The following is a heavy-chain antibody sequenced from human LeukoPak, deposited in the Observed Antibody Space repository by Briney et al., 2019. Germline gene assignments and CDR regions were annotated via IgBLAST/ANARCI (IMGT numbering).Heavy chain of an antibody. D-gene: IGHD3-10*01. Sequence: RASETLSLTCTVSGGSISSGSYYWSWIRQPAGKGLEWIVRIYTSGSTNYNPSLKSRVTISVDTSKNQFSLKLSSVTAADTAVYYCARTASHFVRGVIRWFDPWGQGTLVTVSS. V-gene: IGHV4-61*02. J-gene: IGHJ5*02. CDR1: GGSISSGSYY. CDR3: ARTASHFVRGVIRWFDP. CDR2: IYTSGST.